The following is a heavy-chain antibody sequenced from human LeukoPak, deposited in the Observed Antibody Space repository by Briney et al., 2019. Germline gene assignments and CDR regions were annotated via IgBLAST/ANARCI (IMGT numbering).Heavy chain of an antibody. Sequence: GGSLRLSCAASGVTLSTYAMSWARQAPGKGLEWVSGISSSGSGDNTYYADSVKGRFTISRDNSKNTLYLQMNSLRAEDTAVYYCARAYVDTAMVRGYYFDYWGQGTLVTVSS. J-gene: IGHJ4*02. CDR2: ISSSGSGDNT. V-gene: IGHV3-23*01. CDR3: ARAYVDTAMVRGYYFDY. D-gene: IGHD5-18*01. CDR1: GVTLSTYA.